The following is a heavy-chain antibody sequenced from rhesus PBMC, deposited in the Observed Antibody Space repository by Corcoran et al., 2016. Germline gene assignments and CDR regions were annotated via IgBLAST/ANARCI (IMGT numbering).Heavy chain of an antibody. CDR3: ARTALRSCFDY. CDR2: IYGGSGST. J-gene: IGHJ4*01. Sequence: VPLQESGPGLVKPSETLSLTCAVSGYSISSGYAWGWNRQPPGKGLEWIGQIYGGSGSTYYNPSLKSRVTVSKDTSKNQFSLKLSSVTAADTAVYYCARTALRSCFDYWGQGVLVTVSS. V-gene: IGHV4-127*01. D-gene: IGHD2-15*01. CDR1: GYSISSGYA.